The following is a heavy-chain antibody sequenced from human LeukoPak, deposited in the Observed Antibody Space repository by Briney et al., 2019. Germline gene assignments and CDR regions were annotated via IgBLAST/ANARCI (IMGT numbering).Heavy chain of an antibody. CDR2: IKQDGSEK. V-gene: IGHV3-7*01. J-gene: IGHJ4*02. CDR1: GFTFSSYW. Sequence: HPGGSLRLSCAASGFTFSSYWMSWVRQAPGTGLEWLANIKQDGSEKYYVDSVKGRFTISRDNARNSLYLQMNSLRAEDTAVYYCANSNWNPFDCWGQGTLVTVSS. CDR3: ANSNWNPFDC. D-gene: IGHD1-20*01.